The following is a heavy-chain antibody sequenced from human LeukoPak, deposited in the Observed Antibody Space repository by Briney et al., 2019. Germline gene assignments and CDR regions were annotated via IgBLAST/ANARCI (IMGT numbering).Heavy chain of an antibody. V-gene: IGHV4-34*01. CDR2: INHSGST. J-gene: IGHJ4*02. CDR1: GGSFSGYY. Sequence: SETLSLTCAVYGGSFSGYYWSWIRQPPGKGLEWIGEINHSGSTNYNPSLKSRVTISLNMSKNQFSLKLSSVTAADTAVYYCARWGYESSGYYRPFDYWGQGTLVTVSS. CDR3: ARWGYESSGYYRPFDY. D-gene: IGHD3-22*01.